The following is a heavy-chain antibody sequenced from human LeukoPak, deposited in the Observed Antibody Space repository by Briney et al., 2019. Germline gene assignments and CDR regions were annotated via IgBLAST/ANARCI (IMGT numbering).Heavy chain of an antibody. V-gene: IGHV1-2*02. CDR3: ARLADYYDSSGYSPIDY. CDR2: INPNSGGT. D-gene: IGHD3-22*01. Sequence: EASVKVSCKASGYTFTGYYMHWVRQAPGQGLEWMGWINPNSGGTNYAQKFQGRVTMTRDTSISTAYMELSRLRSDDTAVYYCARLADYYDSSGYSPIDYWGQGTLVTVSS. CDR1: GYTFTGYY. J-gene: IGHJ4*02.